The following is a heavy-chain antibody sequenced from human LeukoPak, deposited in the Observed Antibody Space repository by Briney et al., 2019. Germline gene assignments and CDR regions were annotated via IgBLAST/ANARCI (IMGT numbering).Heavy chain of an antibody. CDR2: IWYDGSNK. CDR1: GFNFSSYG. J-gene: IGHJ4*02. CDR3: ATGPPFDN. Sequence: GGSLRLSCAASGFNFSSYGMHWVRQAPGRGLEWVAFIWYDGSNKYYADSVKGRFPISRDNSKDTLFLQMSSLRAEDTAVYFCATGPPFDNWGQGTLVIVST. V-gene: IGHV3-30*02.